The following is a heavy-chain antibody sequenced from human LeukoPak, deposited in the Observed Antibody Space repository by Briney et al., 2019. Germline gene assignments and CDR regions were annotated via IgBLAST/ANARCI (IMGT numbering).Heavy chain of an antibody. CDR2: IIPIFGTA. Sequence: ASVKVSCKASRGTFSSYAISWVRQAPGQGLEWMGGIIPIFGTANYAQKFQGRVTITADESTSTAYMELSSLRSEDTAVYYCAKGPEWSPYYYYGMDVWGQGTTVTVSS. J-gene: IGHJ6*02. CDR3: AKGPEWSPYYYYGMDV. V-gene: IGHV1-69*13. D-gene: IGHD3-3*01. CDR1: RGTFSSYA.